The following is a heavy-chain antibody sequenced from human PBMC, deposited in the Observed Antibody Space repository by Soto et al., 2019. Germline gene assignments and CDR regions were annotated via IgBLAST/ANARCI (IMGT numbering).Heavy chain of an antibody. J-gene: IGHJ4*02. CDR1: GFTFSSYA. V-gene: IGHV3-23*01. D-gene: IGHD3-3*01. CDR3: ARDTIFLEWLLDY. Sequence: GGSLRLSCAASGFTFSSYAMSWVRQAPGKGLEWVSAISGSGGSTYYADSVKGRFTISRDNSKNSLYLEMNSLRGEDTAVYYCARDTIFLEWLLDYWGQGSLVTVSS. CDR2: ISGSGGST.